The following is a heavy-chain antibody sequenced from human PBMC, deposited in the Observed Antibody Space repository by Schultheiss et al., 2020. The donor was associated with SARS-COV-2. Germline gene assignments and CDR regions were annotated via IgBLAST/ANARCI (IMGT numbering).Heavy chain of an antibody. D-gene: IGHD2-2*01. Sequence: SETLSLTCTVSGGSISSYYWSWIRQPPGKGLEWIGEINHSGSTNYNPSLKSRVTISVDTSKNQFSLKLSSVTAADTAVYYCARTGVVPAAYYYYYYMDVWGKGTTVTVSS. CDR1: GGSISSYY. J-gene: IGHJ6*03. CDR3: ARTGVVPAAYYYYYYMDV. V-gene: IGHV4-34*01. CDR2: INHSGST.